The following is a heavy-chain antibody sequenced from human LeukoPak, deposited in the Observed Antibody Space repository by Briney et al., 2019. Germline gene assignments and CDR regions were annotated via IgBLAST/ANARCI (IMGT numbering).Heavy chain of an antibody. CDR3: AKLVGSGSPLRHFDY. Sequence: PGGSLRLSCAASGFTFSSYAMSWVRQAPGKGLEWVSAISGSGGSTYYADSVKGRFTIPRDNSKNTLYLQMNSLRAEDTAVYYCAKLVGSGSPLRHFDYWGQGTLVTVSS. CDR2: ISGSGGST. J-gene: IGHJ4*02. D-gene: IGHD3-10*01. CDR1: GFTFSSYA. V-gene: IGHV3-23*01.